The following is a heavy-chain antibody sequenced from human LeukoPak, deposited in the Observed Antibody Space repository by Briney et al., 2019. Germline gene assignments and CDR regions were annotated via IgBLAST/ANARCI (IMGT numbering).Heavy chain of an antibody. CDR3: AKVYYDSSYWFYP. Sequence: GGSLRLSCAASGFTFDDYGMSWVRQAPGKGLEWVSGINWNGVSTGYADSVKGRFTISRDNAKNSLYLQMNSLRAEDTALYHCAKVYYDSSYWFYPWGQGTLVTVSS. CDR2: INWNGVST. V-gene: IGHV3-20*01. D-gene: IGHD3-22*01. CDR1: GFTFDDYG. J-gene: IGHJ5*02.